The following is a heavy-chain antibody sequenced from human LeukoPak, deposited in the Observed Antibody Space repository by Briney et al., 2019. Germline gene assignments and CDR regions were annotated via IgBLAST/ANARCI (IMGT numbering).Heavy chain of an antibody. D-gene: IGHD3-16*01. CDR1: GGSVSSSAYY. Sequence: SETLSLTCTVSGGSVSSSAYYWGWIRQPPGKGLEWIASICYSGSTYYNPSLKSRLTISLDTSKNQFSLKLSSVTAADTAVYYCARDQYSYGSDAFDIWGQGTMVTVSS. J-gene: IGHJ3*02. CDR2: ICYSGST. CDR3: ARDQYSYGSDAFDI. V-gene: IGHV4-39*07.